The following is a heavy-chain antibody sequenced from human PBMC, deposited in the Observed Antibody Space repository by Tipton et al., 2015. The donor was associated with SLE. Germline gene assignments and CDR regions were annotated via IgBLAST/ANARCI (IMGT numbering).Heavy chain of an antibody. CDR2: IHYTGSA. Sequence: TLSLTCTVSSGSISRAIHFWCWIRHYQGKGLEWIGYIHYTGSAYSNPSLSGRVSRSVDTSENQFPLNLRSVTAADTATYYCARSGGSSNFDPPGYWGQGTLVTVAS. V-gene: IGHV4-31*03. CDR1: SGSISRAIHF. J-gene: IGHJ4*02. D-gene: IGHD4-11*01. CDR3: ARSGGSSNFDPPGY.